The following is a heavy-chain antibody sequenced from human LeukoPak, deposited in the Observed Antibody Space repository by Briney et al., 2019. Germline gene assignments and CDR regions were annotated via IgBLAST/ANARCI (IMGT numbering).Heavy chain of an antibody. V-gene: IGHV4-59*12. D-gene: IGHD5-24*01. CDR1: GGSISRYY. J-gene: IGHJ3*02. CDR2: IYYSGTT. CDR3: ARDHRENAFDI. Sequence: SETLSLTCTVSGGSISRYYWNWIRQPPGKGLEWIGYIYYSGTTNYNPSLKSRVTISVDTSKNQFSLKLSSVTAADTAVYYCARDHRENAFDIWGQGTMVTVSS.